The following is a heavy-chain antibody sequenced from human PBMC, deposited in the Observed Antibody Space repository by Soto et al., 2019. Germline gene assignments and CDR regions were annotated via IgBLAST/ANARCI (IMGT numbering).Heavy chain of an antibody. CDR1: GYTFTGYA. J-gene: IGHJ4*02. V-gene: IGHV1-3*01. CDR2: INAGNGNT. CDR3: SRGDYYDIHDY. D-gene: IGHD3-22*01. Sequence: QVQLVQSGAEVKKPGASVKVSCKASGYTFTGYAIHWVRQAPGQRLEWMGWINAGNGNTKYSQKFQGRVTITRDTSASTAYVELSSLRSEATAVYYCSRGDYYDIHDYWGQGTLVTVSS.